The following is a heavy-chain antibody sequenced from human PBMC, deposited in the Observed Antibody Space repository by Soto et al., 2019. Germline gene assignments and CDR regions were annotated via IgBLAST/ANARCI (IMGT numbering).Heavy chain of an antibody. CDR2: TIPPFGAP. J-gene: IGHJ4*02. CDR1: GGALSGYA. D-gene: IGHD6-19*01. CDR3: ARVPSDGAGWYGDS. V-gene: IGHV1-69*06. Sequence: QMQLVQSGPEVKKPGSSVTVSCKASGGALSGYAITWVRQAPGQGLEWTGLTIPPFGAPTYAQKFQGRITITADKSTATVYLDLSILRSDDTGVYYCARVPSDGAGWYGDSWGQGTLLTVSS.